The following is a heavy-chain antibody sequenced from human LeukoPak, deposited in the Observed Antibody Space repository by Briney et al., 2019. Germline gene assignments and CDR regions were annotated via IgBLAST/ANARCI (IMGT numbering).Heavy chain of an antibody. CDR3: AKDLRAGLYYYDSSGYYAPFGY. D-gene: IGHD3-22*01. J-gene: IGHJ4*02. V-gene: IGHV3-9*01. CDR1: GFTFDDYA. CDR2: ISWNSGSI. Sequence: GGSLRLSCAASGFTFDDYAMHWVRQAPGKGLEWVSGISWNSGSIGYADSVKGRFTISRDNAKNSLYLQMNSLRAEDTAVYYCAKDLRAGLYYYDSSGYYAPFGYWGQGTLVTVSS.